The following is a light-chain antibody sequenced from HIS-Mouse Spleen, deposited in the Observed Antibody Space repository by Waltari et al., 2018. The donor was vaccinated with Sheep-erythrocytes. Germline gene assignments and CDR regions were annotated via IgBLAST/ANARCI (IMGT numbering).Light chain of an antibody. CDR2: AFS. CDR1: SSDVGGYNY. CDR3: CSYAGSYNHV. V-gene: IGLV2-11*01. Sequence: QSALTQPRSVSGSPGQSVTISCTGTSSDVGGYNYVSWYQQHPGEAPKLMIYAFSKRPSGVPDRFSGSKSGNTASLTISGLQAEDEADYYCCSYAGSYNHVFATGTKVTVL. J-gene: IGLJ1*01.